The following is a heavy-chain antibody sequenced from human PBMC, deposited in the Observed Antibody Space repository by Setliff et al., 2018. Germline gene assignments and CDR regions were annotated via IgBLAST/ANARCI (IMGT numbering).Heavy chain of an antibody. D-gene: IGHD3-22*01. V-gene: IGHV4-61*02. CDR3: ARVAGSGYLERCFDT. CDR1: GDSISNDTYY. Sequence: SETLSLTCTVSGDSISNDTYYWSWIRQPAGKGLEWIGRVYTSGSTNDNPSLNSRVTISLDTSKDQFSLKLISVTAADTAGYYCARVAGSGYLERCFDTWGQGTLVTVSS. J-gene: IGHJ5*02. CDR2: VYTSGST.